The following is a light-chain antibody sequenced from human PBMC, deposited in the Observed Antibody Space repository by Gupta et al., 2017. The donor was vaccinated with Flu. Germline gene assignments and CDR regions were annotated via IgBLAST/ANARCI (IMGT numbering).Light chain of an antibody. CDR3: CSYAGSSTALYV. Sequence: SALTQPASVSGSPGQSLTISCAGTSSDVGSYNLVSWYQQHPGKAPKLMIYEGSKRPSGVSNRFSGSKSGNTASLTISGLQAEDEADYYCCSYAGSSTALYVFGTGTKVTVL. CDR1: SSDVGSYNL. J-gene: IGLJ1*01. V-gene: IGLV2-23*01. CDR2: EGS.